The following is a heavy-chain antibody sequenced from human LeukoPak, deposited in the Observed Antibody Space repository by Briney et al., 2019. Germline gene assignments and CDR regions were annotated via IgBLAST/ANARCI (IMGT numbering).Heavy chain of an antibody. D-gene: IGHD3-22*01. CDR3: ARDYYDSSGYYPYDY. V-gene: IGHV4-39*02. J-gene: IGHJ4*02. Sequence: SETLSLTCTVSGGSISSSSYYWGWIRQPPGKGLEWIGSIYYSGSTYYNPSLKSRVTISVDTSKNQFSLKLSSVTAADTAVYYCARDYYDSSGYYPYDYWGQGTLVTVSS. CDR2: IYYSGST. CDR1: GGSISSSSYY.